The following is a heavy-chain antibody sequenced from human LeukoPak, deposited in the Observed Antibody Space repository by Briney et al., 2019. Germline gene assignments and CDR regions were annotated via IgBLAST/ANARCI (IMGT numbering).Heavy chain of an antibody. Sequence: PGGSLRLSCAASGFTFSSYGMHWVRQAPGKGLEWVAVISYDGSNKYYADSVKGRFTISRDNSKNTLYLQMNSLRAEDTAVYYCATEIVVVVAASLGFDYWGQGTLVTVSS. D-gene: IGHD2-15*01. CDR3: ATEIVVVVAASLGFDY. V-gene: IGHV3-30*03. CDR1: GFTFSSYG. CDR2: ISYDGSNK. J-gene: IGHJ4*02.